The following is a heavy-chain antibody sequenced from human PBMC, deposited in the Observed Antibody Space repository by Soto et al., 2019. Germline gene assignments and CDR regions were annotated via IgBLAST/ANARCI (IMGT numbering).Heavy chain of an antibody. V-gene: IGHV3-53*02. CDR2: LYSGGST. J-gene: IGHJ6*02. CDR1: GFTVSSNY. D-gene: IGHD2-2*01. CDR3: ARGLVGPAALIVYHYNGIDV. Sequence: EVQLVESGGGLIQPGGSLRLSCAASGFTVSSNYMNWVRQAPGKGLEWVSVLYSGGSTYYADSVKGRFTISRDNSKNTLYLQMNSLRDEDTAVYYCARGLVGPAALIVYHYNGIDVWGQGTTVTVSS.